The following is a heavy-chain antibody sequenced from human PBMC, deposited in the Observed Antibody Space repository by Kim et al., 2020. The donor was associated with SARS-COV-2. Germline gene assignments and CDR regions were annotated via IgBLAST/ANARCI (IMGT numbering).Heavy chain of an antibody. V-gene: IGHV3-11*04. CDR1: GLTFSDYY. D-gene: IGHD1-1*01. J-gene: IGHJ4*02. CDR3: TRDPDTTSKVDY. Sequence: GGSLRLSCAASGLTFSDYYMSWIRQTPGKGLEWVAWISNSGTALYYGDSVKGRFTISRDNAENSVYLQMNSLRADDTAVYYCTRDPDTTSKVDYWGQGT. CDR2: ISNSGTAL.